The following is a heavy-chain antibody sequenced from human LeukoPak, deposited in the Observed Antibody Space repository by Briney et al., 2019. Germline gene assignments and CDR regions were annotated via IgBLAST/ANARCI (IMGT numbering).Heavy chain of an antibody. Sequence: PSETLSLTCTVSGGSISSYYWSWIRQPPGKGLEWIGYIYYSGSTNYNPSLKSRVTISVDTSKNQFSLKLSSVTAADTAVYYCARQRGIAAAGSRFDYWGQGTLVTVSS. CDR1: GGSISSYY. V-gene: IGHV4-59*08. CDR2: IYYSGST. J-gene: IGHJ4*02. D-gene: IGHD6-13*01. CDR3: ARQRGIAAAGSRFDY.